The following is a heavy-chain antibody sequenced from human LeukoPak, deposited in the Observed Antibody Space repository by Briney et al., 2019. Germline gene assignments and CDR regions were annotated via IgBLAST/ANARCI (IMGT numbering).Heavy chain of an antibody. Sequence: PSETLSLTCTVSGGSISTSNYYWGWIRQPPGKGLEWIGNIFYSGSTYYSPSLKSRVTISLDTSRNQFSLKLNSVTAADTAVYYCARDPGREIFDYWGQGTLVTVSS. CDR1: GGSISTSNYY. V-gene: IGHV4-39*07. J-gene: IGHJ4*02. CDR3: ARDPGREIFDY. CDR2: IFYSGST. D-gene: IGHD1-26*01.